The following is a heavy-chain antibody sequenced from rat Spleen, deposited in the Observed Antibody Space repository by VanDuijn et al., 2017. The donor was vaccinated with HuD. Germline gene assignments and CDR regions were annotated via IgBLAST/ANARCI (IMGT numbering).Heavy chain of an antibody. CDR3: ARASWDDFDY. J-gene: IGHJ2*01. V-gene: IGHV3-3*01. CDR1: GYSITSAYR. Sequence: EVQLQESGPGLVKPSQSLSLTCSVSGYSITSAYRWNWIRKFPGNKLEWMGYINSAGSTNYNPSLKSRISITRDTSKNQFFLQVNSVTTEDTATCDCARASWDDFDYWGQGVMVTVSS. CDR2: INSAGST. D-gene: IGHD1-12*01.